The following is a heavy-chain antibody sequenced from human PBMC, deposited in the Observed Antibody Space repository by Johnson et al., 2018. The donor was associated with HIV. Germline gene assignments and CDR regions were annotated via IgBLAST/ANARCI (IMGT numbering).Heavy chain of an antibody. CDR2: ISGSGSTI. CDR3: ARAPSPGPGGAFDI. V-gene: IGHV3-11*04. Sequence: QVQLVESGGGLVKPGGSLRLSCAASGFTFSDYYVSWIRQAPGKGLEWVSYISGSGSTIYYTDSVKGRFTISRDNSKNTLYLQMNSLRDEDTALYYCARAPSPGPGGAFDIWGQGTMVTVSS. J-gene: IGHJ3*02. CDR1: GFTFSDYY.